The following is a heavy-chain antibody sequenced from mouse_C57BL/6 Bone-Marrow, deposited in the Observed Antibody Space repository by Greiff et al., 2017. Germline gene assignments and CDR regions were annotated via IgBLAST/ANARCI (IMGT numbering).Heavy chain of an antibody. D-gene: IGHD2-4*01. V-gene: IGHV5-12*01. CDR3: ARPSTMIAWFAY. Sequence: EVKLVESGAGLVQPGGSLKLSCAASGFTFSDYYMYWVRQTPEKRLEWVAYISHGGGSTYYPDTVKGRFTISRDTAKNTLYLQMSRLKSEDTAMYYCARPSTMIAWFAYWGQGTLVTVSA. CDR1: GFTFSDYY. J-gene: IGHJ3*01. CDR2: ISHGGGST.